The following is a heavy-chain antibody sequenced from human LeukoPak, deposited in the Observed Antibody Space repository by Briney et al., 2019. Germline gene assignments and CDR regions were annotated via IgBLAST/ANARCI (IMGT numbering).Heavy chain of an antibody. CDR1: GYTFTGYY. D-gene: IGHD6-19*01. CDR3: ARVAAGTIAVAGSFDY. CDR2: INPNSGGT. Sequence: ASVKVSCKASGYTFTGYYMHWVRQAPGQGLEWMGWINPNSGGTNYAQKFQGRVTMTRDTSISTAYMELRSLRSDDTAVYYCARVAAGTIAVAGSFDYWGQGTLVTVSS. J-gene: IGHJ4*02. V-gene: IGHV1-2*02.